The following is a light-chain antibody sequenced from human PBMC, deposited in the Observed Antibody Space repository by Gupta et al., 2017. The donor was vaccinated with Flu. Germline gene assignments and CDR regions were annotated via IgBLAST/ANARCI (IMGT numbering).Light chain of an antibody. CDR1: SSDVGGYNY. CDR2: EVS. V-gene: IGLV2-14*01. CDR3: SSDTSSSTLV. J-gene: IGLJ3*02. Sequence: QPALTQPASVSGSPGQSITISCTGTSSDVGGYNYVSWYQQHPGKSHIVMIYEVSNRPAGVANRFSGSKSGNTASLTISGRQEEDEADYYCSSDTSSSTLVFGGGTKLTVL.